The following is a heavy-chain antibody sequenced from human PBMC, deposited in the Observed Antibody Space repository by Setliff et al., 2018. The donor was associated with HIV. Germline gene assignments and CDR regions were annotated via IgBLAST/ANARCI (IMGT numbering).Heavy chain of an antibody. Sequence: PGESLKISCVGSGFDFNNYEMIGVRQAPGKGLEWISYISESGDTIYYADSVRGRFIISRDNDKNSLYLQMSSLGAEDTAVYFCVREIGINKVPRSHNYYYLDVWGRGTTVTVSS. CDR3: VREIGINKVPRSHNYYYLDV. J-gene: IGHJ6*03. CDR2: ISESGDTI. V-gene: IGHV3-48*03. CDR1: GFDFNNYE. D-gene: IGHD3-10*01.